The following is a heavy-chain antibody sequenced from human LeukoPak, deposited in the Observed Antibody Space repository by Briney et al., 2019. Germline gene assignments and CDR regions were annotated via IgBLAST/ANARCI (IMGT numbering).Heavy chain of an antibody. CDR3: ARDRRLRWYPTEGYDY. CDR2: INPNSGGT. J-gene: IGHJ4*02. D-gene: IGHD4-23*01. CDR1: GYTFTGYY. V-gene: IGHV1-2*02. Sequence: ASVKVSCKASGYTFTGYYMHWVRQAPGQGLEWMGWINPNSGGTNYAQKFQGRVTMTRDTSISTAYMELSRLRSDDTAVYYRARDRRLRWYPTEGYDYWGQGTLVTVSS.